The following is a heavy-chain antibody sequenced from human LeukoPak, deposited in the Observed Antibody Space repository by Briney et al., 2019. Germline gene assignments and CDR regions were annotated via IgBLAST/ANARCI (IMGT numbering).Heavy chain of an antibody. CDR3: ARVPRLRYFDWFFDY. V-gene: IGHV4-61*02. J-gene: IGHJ4*02. D-gene: IGHD3-9*01. CDR2: IYTSGST. Sequence: SQTLSLTCTVSGGSISSGSYYWSWIRQPAGKGLEWIGRIYTSGSTNYNPSLKSRVTISVDTSKNQFSLKLSSVTAADTAVYYCARVPRLRYFDWFFDYWGQGTLVTVSS. CDR1: GGSISSGSYY.